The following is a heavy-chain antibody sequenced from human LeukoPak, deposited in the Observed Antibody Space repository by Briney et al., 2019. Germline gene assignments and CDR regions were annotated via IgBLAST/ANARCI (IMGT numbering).Heavy chain of an antibody. V-gene: IGHV3-7*01. CDR1: RFAFANYW. J-gene: IGHJ3*02. Sequence: PGGSLRLSCAASRFAFANYWMKWVRQAPGKGLEWVANIKQDGSVKYYLDSVKGRFTISRDNAKNSLYLQMNSLRADDTAVYYCARDSEQFDSGAYYDALDIWGQGTMVTVSS. CDR2: IKQDGSVK. D-gene: IGHD3-22*01. CDR3: ARDSEQFDSGAYYDALDI.